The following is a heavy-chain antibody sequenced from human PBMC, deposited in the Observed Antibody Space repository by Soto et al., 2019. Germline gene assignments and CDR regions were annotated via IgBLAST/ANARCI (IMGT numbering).Heavy chain of an antibody. CDR3: AKDYSTVTTDPLIFVLFDY. J-gene: IGHJ4*01. V-gene: IGHV3-23*01. Sequence: PGGSLRLSCAASGFTFSSYAMSWVRQAPGKGLEWVSIITSDGRTYYADSVKGRLTISRDNSKNTVYLQMNSLRAEDTAVYYCAKDYSTVTTDPLIFVLFDYWGHGAPVPVSS. CDR1: GFTFSSYA. CDR2: ITSDGRT. D-gene: IGHD4-17*01.